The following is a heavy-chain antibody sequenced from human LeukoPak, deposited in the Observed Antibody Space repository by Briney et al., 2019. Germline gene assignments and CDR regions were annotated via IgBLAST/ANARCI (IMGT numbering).Heavy chain of an antibody. Sequence: GGSLRLSCAASEFSVGSNYMTWVRQAPGKGLEWVSLIYSGGSTYYADSVKGRFTISRDNSKNSLYLQMNSLRAEDTALYYCAKASSSWSSVDYWGQGTLVTVSS. J-gene: IGHJ4*02. D-gene: IGHD6-13*01. CDR3: AKASSSWSSVDY. V-gene: IGHV3-53*05. CDR2: IYSGGST. CDR1: EFSVGSNY.